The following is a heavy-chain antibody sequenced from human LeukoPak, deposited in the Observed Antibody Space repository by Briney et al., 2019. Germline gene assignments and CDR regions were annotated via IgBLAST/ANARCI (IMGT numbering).Heavy chain of an antibody. Sequence: HPGGSLRLSCAASGFTFSSHWMTWVRQAPGKGLEWVPGISWNSGSIGYADSVKGRFTISRDNAKNPLYLQMNSLRAEDTALYYCAKDISPTRKPSPLAARPLYWGQGTLVTVSS. CDR2: ISWNSGSI. CDR3: AKDISPTRKPSPLAARPLY. CDR1: GFTFSSHW. V-gene: IGHV3-9*01. D-gene: IGHD6-6*01. J-gene: IGHJ4*02.